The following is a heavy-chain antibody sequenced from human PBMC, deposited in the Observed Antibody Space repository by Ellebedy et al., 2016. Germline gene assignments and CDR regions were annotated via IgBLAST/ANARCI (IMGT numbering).Heavy chain of an antibody. Sequence: GGSLRLXCAASGFTFSDYYMSWIRQAPGKGLEWVSYISSSGSTIYYADSVKGRFTISRDNAKNSLYLQMNSLRAEDTAVYYCAKLGLMVYAINYWGQGTLVTVSS. V-gene: IGHV3-11*01. CDR2: ISSSGSTI. CDR3: AKLGLMVYAINY. J-gene: IGHJ4*02. CDR1: GFTFSDYY. D-gene: IGHD2-8*01.